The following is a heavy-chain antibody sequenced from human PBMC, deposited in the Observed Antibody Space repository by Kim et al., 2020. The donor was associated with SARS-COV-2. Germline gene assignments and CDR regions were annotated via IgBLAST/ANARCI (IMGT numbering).Heavy chain of an antibody. D-gene: IGHD4-17*01. CDR3: ARGNRLRWLSAEYFQH. V-gene: IGHV3-48*02. CDR2: ISSSSSTI. Sequence: GGSLRLSCAASGFTFSSYRMNWVRQAPGKGLEWVSYISSSSSTIYYADSVKGRFTIARDNAKNSLYLQMNSLRDEDTAVYYCARGNRLRWLSAEYFQHWGQGTLVTVSS. CDR1: GFTFSSYR. J-gene: IGHJ1*01.